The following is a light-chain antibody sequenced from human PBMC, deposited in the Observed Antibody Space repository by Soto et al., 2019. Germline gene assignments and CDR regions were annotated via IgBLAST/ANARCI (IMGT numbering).Light chain of an antibody. J-gene: IGKJ2*01. Sequence: EIVLTQSPGTLSLSPGERANLSCRASQSVSSSYLAWYQQKPGQAPRLLIYGASGRATGIPDSFSGSGSGTDFTLTISRLEPEDFAVYYCQQYPGYTFGQGTKLEIK. CDR3: QQYPGYT. V-gene: IGKV3-20*01. CDR1: QSVSSSY. CDR2: GAS.